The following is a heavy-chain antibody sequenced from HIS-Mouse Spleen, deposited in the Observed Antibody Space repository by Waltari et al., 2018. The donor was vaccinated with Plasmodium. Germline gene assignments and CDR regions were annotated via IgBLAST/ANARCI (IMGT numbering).Heavy chain of an antibody. Sequence: QVQLQESGPGLVKPSETLSLPCPVSGGPISSYYWSWIRQPPGKGLEWIGYIYYSGSTNYNPSLKSRVTISVDTSKNQFSLKLSSVTAADTAVYYCARVGRRIWGAFDIWGQGTMVTVSS. D-gene: IGHD3-16*01. CDR1: GGPISSYY. J-gene: IGHJ3*02. V-gene: IGHV4-59*01. CDR2: IYYSGST. CDR3: ARVGRRIWGAFDI.